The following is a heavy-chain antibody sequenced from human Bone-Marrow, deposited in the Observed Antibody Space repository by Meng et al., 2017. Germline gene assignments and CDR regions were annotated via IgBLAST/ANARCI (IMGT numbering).Heavy chain of an antibody. Sequence: ASVKVSCKASGYTFTSYDINWVRQAPGQGLEWMGWINPNSGGTNYAQKFQGRVTMTRDTSISTAYMELSRLRSDDTAVYYCARVRGVYYGSGSYYLGFGDAFDIWGQGTMVTVSS. CDR3: ARVRGVYYGSGSYYLGFGDAFDI. J-gene: IGHJ3*02. V-gene: IGHV1-2*02. D-gene: IGHD3-10*01. CDR2: INPNSGGT. CDR1: GYTFTSYD.